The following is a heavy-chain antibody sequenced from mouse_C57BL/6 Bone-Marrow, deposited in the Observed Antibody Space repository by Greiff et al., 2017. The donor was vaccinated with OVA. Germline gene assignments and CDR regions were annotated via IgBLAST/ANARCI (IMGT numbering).Heavy chain of an antibody. J-gene: IGHJ1*03. V-gene: IGHV5-2*01. CDR2: INSDGGST. CDR3: ARHRYYGSSYEWYFDV. Sequence: DVMLVESGGGLVQPGESLKLSCESNEYEFPSHDMSWVRKTPEKRLELVAAINSDGGSTYYPDTMERRFIISRDNTKKTLYLQMSSLRSEDTALYYCARHRYYGSSYEWYFDVWGTGTTVTVSS. D-gene: IGHD1-1*01. CDR1: EYEFPSHD.